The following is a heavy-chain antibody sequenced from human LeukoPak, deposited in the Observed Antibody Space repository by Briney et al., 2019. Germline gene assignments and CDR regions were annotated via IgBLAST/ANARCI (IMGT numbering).Heavy chain of an antibody. D-gene: IGHD3-10*01. V-gene: IGHV1-2*02. CDR1: GFTFSGYY. CDR3: AREPSGSGGYDY. Sequence: ASVKVSCKASGFTFSGYYMHWVRQAPGQGLEWMAWISPNSGGTNYVQKFQGRVTVTRDTSISADYMEISGLTSDDTALYYCAREPSGSGGYDYWGQGTLVTVSS. J-gene: IGHJ4*02. CDR2: ISPNSGGT.